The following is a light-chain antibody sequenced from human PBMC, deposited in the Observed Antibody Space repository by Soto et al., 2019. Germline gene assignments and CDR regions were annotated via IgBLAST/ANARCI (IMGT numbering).Light chain of an antibody. J-gene: IGLJ2*01. Sequence: QSVLTQPPSVSAAPRQKVTISCSGNNSNIGNNYVSWYQQFPGTAPKLLINDNNQRPSGIPDRFSGSKSGTSATLGITGLQTGDEADYYCATWDGSLSAMVFGGGTKLTVL. CDR2: DNN. CDR3: ATWDGSLSAMV. CDR1: NSNIGNNY. V-gene: IGLV1-51*01.